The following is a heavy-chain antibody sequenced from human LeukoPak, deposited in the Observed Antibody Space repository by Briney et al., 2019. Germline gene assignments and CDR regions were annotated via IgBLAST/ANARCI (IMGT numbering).Heavy chain of an antibody. J-gene: IGHJ3*02. CDR1: GFTFSSYS. CDR2: ISSSSSYI. CDR3: ARDQNRDYSNYHPWGAFDI. D-gene: IGHD4-11*01. V-gene: IGHV3-21*01. Sequence: GGSLRLSCAASGFTFSSYSMNWVRQAPGKGLEWVSSISSSSSYIYYADSVKGRFTISRDNAKNSLYLQMNSLRAEDTAVYYCARDQNRDYSNYHPWGAFDIWGQGTMVTVSS.